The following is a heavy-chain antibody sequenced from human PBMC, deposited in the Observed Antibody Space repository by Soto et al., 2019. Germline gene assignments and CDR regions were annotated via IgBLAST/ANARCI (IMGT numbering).Heavy chain of an antibody. CDR2: IIPIFGTA. Sequence: QVQLVQSGAEVKKPGSSVKVSCKASGGTFSNYAISWVRQAPGQGLEWMGGIIPIFGTANYAQKFQGRVTITADESTSTAYMELSSLRSEDTAVYYCARDSPDTAMVNFDYWGQGTLVTVSS. V-gene: IGHV1-69*01. CDR1: GGTFSNYA. D-gene: IGHD5-18*01. J-gene: IGHJ4*02. CDR3: ARDSPDTAMVNFDY.